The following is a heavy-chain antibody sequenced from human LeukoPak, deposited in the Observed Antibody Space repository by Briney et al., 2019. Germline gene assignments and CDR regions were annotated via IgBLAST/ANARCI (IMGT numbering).Heavy chain of an antibody. CDR1: GDSVSNKNAA. CDR3: ASGWALS. D-gene: IGHD1-26*01. V-gene: IGHV6-1*01. Sequence: SQTLSHTCAVSGDSVSNKNAAWNWIRQSPSRGLEWLGRTYYRSEWHTDYAFSVKGRITINADTSKNQFSLQLGYVTPEDTAVYYCASGWALSWGQGTLVTVSS. CDR2: TYYRSEWHT. J-gene: IGHJ5*02.